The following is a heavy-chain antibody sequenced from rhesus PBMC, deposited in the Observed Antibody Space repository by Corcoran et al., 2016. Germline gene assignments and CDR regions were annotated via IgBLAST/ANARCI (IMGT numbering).Heavy chain of an antibody. Sequence: QVQLQESGPGVVKPSETLSLPCAVSGGSISSGYYSWSWIRQPPGKGLEGIGGLFSNSESTNYNPSPKRRVTIAKDTAKNQFYLKLSSVTAADTAVYYCARNLVGRDSWGQGVVVTVSS. D-gene: IGHD2-39*02. CDR1: GGSISSGYYS. J-gene: IGHJ6*01. V-gene: IGHV4S12*01. CDR2: LFSNSEST. CDR3: ARNLVGRDS.